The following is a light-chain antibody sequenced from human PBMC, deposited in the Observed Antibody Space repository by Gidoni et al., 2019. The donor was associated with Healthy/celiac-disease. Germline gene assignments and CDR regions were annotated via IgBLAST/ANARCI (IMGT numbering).Light chain of an antibody. V-gene: IGLV3-1*01. Sequence: SYELTQPPSVSVSPGQTASITCYGNKLGTKYACWSQQKPGQSPVLVIYQYSTRPSGIPERFSGSNSGNTATLTISGTQAMDEADYYCQAWDSSTVVFGGGTKLTVL. CDR3: QAWDSSTVV. CDR1: KLGTKY. CDR2: QYS. J-gene: IGLJ2*01.